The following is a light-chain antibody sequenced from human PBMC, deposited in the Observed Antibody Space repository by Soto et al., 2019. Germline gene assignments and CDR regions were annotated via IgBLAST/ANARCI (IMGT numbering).Light chain of an antibody. CDR1: TGAVTSGHY. CDR2: DTS. Sequence: QAVVTHEPSLTVSPGGTVTLTCGSSTGAVTSGHYPYWFQQKSGQAPRALIYDTSNKHSWTPARFSGSLLGGKAALTLSGAQPEDEAEYYCLLSFSGTHVVFGGGTKVTVL. V-gene: IGLV7-46*01. CDR3: LLSFSGTHVV. J-gene: IGLJ2*01.